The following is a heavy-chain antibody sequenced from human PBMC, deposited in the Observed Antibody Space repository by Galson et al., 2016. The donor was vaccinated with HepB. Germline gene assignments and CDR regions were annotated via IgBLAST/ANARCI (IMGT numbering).Heavy chain of an antibody. V-gene: IGHV1-69*01. Sequence: FGTTNYAQKFKGRVTITADEFTRTAYMEMSSLRSEDTAVYYCARDADLQSDYYGMDVWGQGTTVTVSS. CDR3: ARDADLQSDYYGMDV. J-gene: IGHJ6*02. CDR2: FGTT. D-gene: IGHD4-11*01.